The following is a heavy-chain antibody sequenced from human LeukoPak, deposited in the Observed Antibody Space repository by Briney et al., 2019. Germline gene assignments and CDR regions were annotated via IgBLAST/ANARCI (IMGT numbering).Heavy chain of an antibody. V-gene: IGHV3-30*18. Sequence: PGRSLRLSCAASGFTFSSYGMHWVRQAPGKGLEWVAVISYDGSNKYYADSVKGRFTISRDNSKDTLYLQMNSLRAEDTAVYYCAKDFPEDFDYWGQGSLVTVSS. CDR2: ISYDGSNK. CDR1: GFTFSSYG. J-gene: IGHJ4*02. CDR3: AKDFPEDFDY.